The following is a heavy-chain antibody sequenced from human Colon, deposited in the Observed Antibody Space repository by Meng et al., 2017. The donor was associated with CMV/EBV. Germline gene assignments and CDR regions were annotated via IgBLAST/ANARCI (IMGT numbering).Heavy chain of an antibody. CDR2: ISTQSLTT. V-gene: IGHV3-48*04. CDR1: GFTFSRYA. Sequence: GESLKISCAASGFTFSRYAMSWVRQAPGKGLEWISHISTQSLTTVYADSVKGRFNISRDNAKNSVYLQMNSLRAEDTAVYYCARKGWNYREAFDMWGQGTRVTVSS. D-gene: IGHD3-16*02. CDR3: ARKGWNYREAFDM. J-gene: IGHJ3*02.